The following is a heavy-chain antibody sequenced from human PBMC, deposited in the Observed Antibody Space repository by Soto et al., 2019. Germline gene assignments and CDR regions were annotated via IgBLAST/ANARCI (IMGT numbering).Heavy chain of an antibody. Sequence: ASVKVSCKASRYTFTSYAMHWVRHAPEQRPEWMGWINAGNGTTYYADSVKGRFTISRDTSENTLHLQMDSLRVEETAVYYCVRDDVLCDGGRCYWLRFDVSGEETTVTVSS. CDR3: VRDDVLCDGGRCYWLRFDV. V-gene: IGHV1-3*01. D-gene: IGHD2-15*01. CDR2: INAGNGTT. CDR1: RYTFTSYA. J-gene: IGHJ6*02.